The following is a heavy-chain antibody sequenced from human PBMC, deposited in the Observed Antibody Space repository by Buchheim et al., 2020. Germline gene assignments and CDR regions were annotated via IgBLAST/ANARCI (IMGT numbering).Heavy chain of an antibody. J-gene: IGHJ4*02. CDR1: GGSFSGYY. V-gene: IGHV4-34*01. D-gene: IGHD3-10*01. CDR2: VNHRGST. Sequence: QVQLQQWGAGLLKPSETLSLTCAVYGGSFSGYYWSWIRQPPGKGLVWIGEVNHRGSTNYNPSLKSRVPISVDTSKNKFSLKVNSVTAADTAVYYCARSRSGSFGGFDYWGQGTL. CDR3: ARSRSGSFGGFDY.